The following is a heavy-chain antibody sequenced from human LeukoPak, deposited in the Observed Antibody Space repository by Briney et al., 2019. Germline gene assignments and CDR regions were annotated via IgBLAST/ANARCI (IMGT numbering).Heavy chain of an antibody. J-gene: IGHJ5*02. D-gene: IGHD2-15*01. CDR3: ARGMTIVVVVAASQPNSFDP. Sequence: PSETLSFTCAVYGGSFSGYYWSWIRQPPGKGLEWIGEINHSGSTNYNPSLKSRVTISVDTSKNQFSLKLSSVTAADTAVYYCARGMTIVVVVAASQPNSFDPWGQGTLVTVSS. CDR2: INHSGST. V-gene: IGHV4-34*01. CDR1: GGSFSGYY.